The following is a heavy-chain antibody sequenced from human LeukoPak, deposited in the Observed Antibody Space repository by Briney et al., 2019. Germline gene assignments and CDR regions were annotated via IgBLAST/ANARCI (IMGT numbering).Heavy chain of an antibody. Sequence: SETLSLTCTVSGGSISSYYWSWIRQPPGKGLEWIGYIYYSGSTNYNPSLKSRVTISVDTSKNQFSLKLSSVTAADTAVYYCAREPLIHCSGGSCYSGGFDYWGQGTLVTVSS. CDR1: GGSISSYY. CDR2: IYYSGST. J-gene: IGHJ4*02. V-gene: IGHV4-59*01. D-gene: IGHD2-15*01. CDR3: AREPLIHCSGGSCYSGGFDY.